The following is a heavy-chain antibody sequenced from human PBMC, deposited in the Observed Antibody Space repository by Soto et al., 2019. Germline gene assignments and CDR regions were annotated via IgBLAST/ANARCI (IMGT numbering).Heavy chain of an antibody. J-gene: IGHJ4*02. CDR1: GYSISSGYY. CDR3: ARGVVPAAIGPFDY. Sequence: PSETLSLTCAVSGYSISSGYYWGWIRQPPGKGLEWIGSIYHSGSTYYNPSLKSRVTISVDTSKNQLSLKLSSVTAADTAVYYCARGVVPAAIGPFDYWGQGTLVTVSS. V-gene: IGHV4-38-2*01. D-gene: IGHD2-2*02. CDR2: IYHSGST.